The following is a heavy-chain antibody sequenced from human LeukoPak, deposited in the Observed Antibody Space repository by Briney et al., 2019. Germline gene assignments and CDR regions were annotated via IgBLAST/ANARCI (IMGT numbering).Heavy chain of an antibody. J-gene: IGHJ6*02. V-gene: IGHV1-8*01. CDR3: ARGLRYFDWLLLPAV. D-gene: IGHD3-9*01. Sequence: ASVKVSCKASGYTFTSYDINWVRQAPGQGLEWMGWMNPNSGNTGYAQKFQGRVTMTRNTSISTAYMELSSLRSEDTAVYYCARGLRYFDWLLLPAVWGQGTTVTVSS. CDR1: GYTFTSYD. CDR2: MNPNSGNT.